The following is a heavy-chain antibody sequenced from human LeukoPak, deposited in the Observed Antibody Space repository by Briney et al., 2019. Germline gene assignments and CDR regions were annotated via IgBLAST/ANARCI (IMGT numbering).Heavy chain of an antibody. CDR3: ARETRGDFGTPGPLDY. J-gene: IGHJ4*02. V-gene: IGHV1-46*01. CDR1: GYTFTSYY. CDR2: INPSGGST. D-gene: IGHD3/OR15-3a*01. Sequence: ASVKVSCKASGYTFTSYYMHWVRQAPGQGLEWMGIINPSGGSTSYAQKFQGRVTMTRDTSTSTVYMELSSLRSEDTAVYYCARETRGDFGTPGPLDYWGQGTLVTVSS.